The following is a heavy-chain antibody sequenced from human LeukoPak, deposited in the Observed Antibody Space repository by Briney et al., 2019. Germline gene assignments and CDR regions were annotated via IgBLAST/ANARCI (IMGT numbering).Heavy chain of an antibody. CDR2: VYHSGTT. Sequence: KPSETLSLTCTVSGYSVSSGYYWGWIRQPPGKGLEGIGSVYHSGTTYYNPSLKSRVTISVDTSKNQFSLELTSVTAADTAVYYCARHPFGELLDWGQGTLVSVSS. V-gene: IGHV4-38-2*02. CDR1: GYSVSSGYY. CDR3: ARHPFGELLD. D-gene: IGHD3-10*01. J-gene: IGHJ4*02.